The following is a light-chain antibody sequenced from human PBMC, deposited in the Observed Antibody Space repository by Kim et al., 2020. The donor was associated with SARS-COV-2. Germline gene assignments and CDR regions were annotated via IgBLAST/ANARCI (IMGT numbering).Light chain of an antibody. CDR2: VAS. V-gene: IGKV3-11*01. Sequence: PWEGATLTSRASHSVGISLAWYQQKPGQATGLLIFVASIRASGIPDRFSGSGSGTDFTLTIGILEPRDFAIYYCQQRGNWPPALTFGEGTKVDIK. CDR3: QQRGNWPPALT. J-gene: IGKJ4*01. CDR1: HSVGIS.